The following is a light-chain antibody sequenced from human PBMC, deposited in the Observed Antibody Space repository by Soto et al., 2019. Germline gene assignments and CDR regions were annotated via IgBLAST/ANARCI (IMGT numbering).Light chain of an antibody. CDR2: GAT. J-gene: IGKJ4*01. Sequence: EIVLTQSPITVSVAPGERATFACRSSESASSNLAWYQQNPGQAPPLLSYGATTRATGIPARFSGSGSGTEFTLTIRSLQSEDFAVYYCQQFQHWPLTFGGGTHVEIK. V-gene: IGKV3-15*01. CDR1: ESASSN. CDR3: QQFQHWPLT.